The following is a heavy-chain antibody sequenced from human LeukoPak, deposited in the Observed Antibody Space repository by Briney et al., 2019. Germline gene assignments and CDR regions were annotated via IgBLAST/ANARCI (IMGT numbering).Heavy chain of an antibody. D-gene: IGHD3-10*01. J-gene: IGHJ5*02. CDR2: IKQDGSEK. CDR1: GFTFSSYA. V-gene: IGHV3-7*01. Sequence: GGSLRLSCAASGFTFSSYAMSWVRQAPGKGLEWMANIKQDGSEKYYVDSVKGRFTISRDNAKNSLYLQMNSLRAEDTAVYYCARDVYGSGSHSPWGQGTLVTVSS. CDR3: ARDVYGSGSHSP.